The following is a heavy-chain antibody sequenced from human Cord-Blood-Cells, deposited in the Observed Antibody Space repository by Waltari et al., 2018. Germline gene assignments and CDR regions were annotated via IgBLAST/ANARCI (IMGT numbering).Heavy chain of an antibody. Sequence: EVQLVQSGAEVKKPGESLKISCKGSGYSFSSYWIGWVRQMPGKGLEWMGIIYPGDSDTRYSPSVQGQVTISADKSISTAYLQWSSLKASDTAMYYCARHEDSGSYSNWFDPWGQGTLVTVSS. CDR1: GYSFSSYW. CDR3: ARHEDSGSYSNWFDP. CDR2: IYPGDSDT. J-gene: IGHJ5*02. D-gene: IGHD1-26*01. V-gene: IGHV5-51*01.